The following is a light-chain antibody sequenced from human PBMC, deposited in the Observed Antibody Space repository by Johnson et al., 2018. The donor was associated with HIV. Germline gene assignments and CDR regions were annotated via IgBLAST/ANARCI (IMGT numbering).Light chain of an antibody. CDR1: SSNIGNNY. J-gene: IGLJ1*01. V-gene: IGLV1-51*01. CDR3: GTWDSSLRGGV. CDR2: DNN. Sequence: QSVLTQPPSVSAAPGQKVTISCSGSSSNIGNNYVSWYQQLPGTAPKLLIYDNNKRPSGIPDRFSGSTSGTSATLGITGLPTGDEADYYCGTWDSSLRGGVFGTGTKVTVL.